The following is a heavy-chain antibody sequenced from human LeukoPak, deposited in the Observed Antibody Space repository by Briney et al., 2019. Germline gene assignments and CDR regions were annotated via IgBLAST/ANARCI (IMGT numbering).Heavy chain of an antibody. CDR2: ISGSGGST. D-gene: IGHD5-12*01. Sequence: PGGSLRLSCAASGFTFSSYAMSWVRQAPGKGLEWVSAISGSGGSTYYADSVKGRFTISRDNSKNTLYLQMNSLRDEDTAVYYCAKIVATIIQVYSFDYWGQGTLVTVSS. V-gene: IGHV3-23*01. J-gene: IGHJ4*02. CDR3: AKIVATIIQVYSFDY. CDR1: GFTFSSYA.